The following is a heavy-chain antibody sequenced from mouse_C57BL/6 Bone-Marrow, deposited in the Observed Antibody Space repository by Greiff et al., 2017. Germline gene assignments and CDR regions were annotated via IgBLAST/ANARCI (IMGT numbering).Heavy chain of an antibody. CDR2: ISSGGSYT. Sequence: EVHLVESGGDLVKPGGSLKLSCAASGFTFSSYGMSWVRQTPDKRLEWVATISSGGSYTYYPDSVKGRFTISRDNAKNTLYLQMSSLKSEDTAMYYCARHRDSIQFAYWGQGTLVTVSA. CDR1: GFTFSSYG. V-gene: IGHV5-6*01. J-gene: IGHJ3*01. D-gene: IGHD2-10*02. CDR3: ARHRDSIQFAY.